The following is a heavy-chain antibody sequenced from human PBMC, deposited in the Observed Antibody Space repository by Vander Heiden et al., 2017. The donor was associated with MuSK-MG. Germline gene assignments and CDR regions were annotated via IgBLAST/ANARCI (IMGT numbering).Heavy chain of an antibody. J-gene: IGHJ3*01. CDR1: GYPLTGDY. CDR2: INPKTGDT. V-gene: IGHV1-2*02. CDR3: GRGDGRGV. Sequence: QVQLVQSGAEVKKPGASVKVSCMASGYPLTGDYMHWFRHAPGQGLEGMGWINPKTGDTTPAQKFQDRVTMTRDTSINTVYRELSGLRSDDTAVDYCGRGDGRGVGGQGTMVTVSS. D-gene: IGHD3-10*02.